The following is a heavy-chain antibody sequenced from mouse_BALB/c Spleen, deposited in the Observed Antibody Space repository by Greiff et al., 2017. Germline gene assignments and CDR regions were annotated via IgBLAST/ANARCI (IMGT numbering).Heavy chain of an antibody. Sequence: EVQGVESGGGLVQPGGSRKLSCAASGFTFSSFGMHWVRQAPEKGLEWVAYISSGSSTIYYADTVKGRFTISRDNPKNTLFLQMTSLRSEDTAMYYCARYYVSSYWYFDVWGAGTTVTVSS. CDR2: ISSGSSTI. CDR1: GFTFSSFG. CDR3: ARYYVSSYWYFDV. D-gene: IGHD1-1*01. J-gene: IGHJ1*01. V-gene: IGHV5-17*02.